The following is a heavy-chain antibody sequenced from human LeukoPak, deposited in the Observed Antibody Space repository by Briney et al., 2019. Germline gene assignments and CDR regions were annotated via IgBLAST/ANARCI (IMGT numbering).Heavy chain of an antibody. D-gene: IGHD4-11*01. V-gene: IGHV1-8*01. CDR2: MNPNSGNT. Sequence: ASVKVSCKASGYTFTSYDINWVRQATGQGLEWMGWMNPNSGNTGYAQKFQGRVTMTRNTSISTAYMELSSLRSEDTAVYYCARTTVTTPTGDYYYYYMDVWGKGTTVTASS. CDR3: ARTTVTTPTGDYYYYYMDV. J-gene: IGHJ6*03. CDR1: GYTFTSYD.